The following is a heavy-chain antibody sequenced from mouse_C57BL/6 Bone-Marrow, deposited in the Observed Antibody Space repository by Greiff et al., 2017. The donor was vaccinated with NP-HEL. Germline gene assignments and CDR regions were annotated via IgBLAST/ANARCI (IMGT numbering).Heavy chain of an antibody. D-gene: IGHD3-2*02. CDR1: GYTFTSYW. V-gene: IGHV1-55*01. CDR3: AREGAQATTLDY. Sequence: QVQLQQPGAELVKPGASVKMSCKASGYTFTSYWITWVKQRPGQGLEWIGDIYPGSGSTNYNEKFKSKATLTVDTSSSTAYMQLSSLTSEDSAVYYCAREGAQATTLDYWGQGTTLTVSS. J-gene: IGHJ2*01. CDR2: IYPGSGST.